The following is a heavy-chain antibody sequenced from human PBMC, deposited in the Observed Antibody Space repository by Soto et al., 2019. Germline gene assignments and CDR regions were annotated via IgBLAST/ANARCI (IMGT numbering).Heavy chain of an antibody. CDR1: GYTFTSYA. V-gene: IGHV1-3*01. CDR3: ARDYYGSGSYRVLNWFDP. J-gene: IGHJ5*02. Sequence: ASVKVSCKASGYTFTSYAMHWVRQAPGQRLEWMGWINAGNGNTKYSQKFQGRVTITRDTSASTAYMELSSLRSEDTAVYYCARDYYGSGSYRVLNWFDPWGQGTLVTVSS. D-gene: IGHD3-10*01. CDR2: INAGNGNT.